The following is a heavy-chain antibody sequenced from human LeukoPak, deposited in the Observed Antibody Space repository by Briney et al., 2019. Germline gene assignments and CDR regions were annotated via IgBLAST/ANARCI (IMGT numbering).Heavy chain of an antibody. CDR1: GLTFSYYW. Sequence: GGSLRLSCATSGLTFSYYWMNWVRQAPGKGLEWVANIKQDGSEKYYVESVKGRFTISRDNTKNSLFLQMNSLRVEDTAMYYCTXGGYDWRTFDMWGQGTMVTVSS. J-gene: IGHJ3*02. D-gene: IGHD1-1*01. CDR3: TXGGYDWRTFDM. CDR2: IKQDGSEK. V-gene: IGHV3-7*01.